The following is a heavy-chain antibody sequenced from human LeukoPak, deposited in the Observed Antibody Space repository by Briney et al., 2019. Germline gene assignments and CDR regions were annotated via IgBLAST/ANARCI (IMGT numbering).Heavy chain of an antibody. CDR2: INHSGST. Sequence: SETLSLTCAVYGGSFSGYYWSWIRQPPGKGLEWIGEINHSGSTNYNPSLKSRVTISVDTPKNQFSLKLSSVTAADTAVYYCARGGLYYYDSSGYFDYWGQGTLVTVSS. CDR1: GGSFSGYY. V-gene: IGHV4-34*01. D-gene: IGHD3-22*01. J-gene: IGHJ4*02. CDR3: ARGGLYYYDSSGYFDY.